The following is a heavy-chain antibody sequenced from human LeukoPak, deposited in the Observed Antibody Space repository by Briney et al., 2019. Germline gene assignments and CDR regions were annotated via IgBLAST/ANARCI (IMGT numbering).Heavy chain of an antibody. J-gene: IGHJ3*02. CDR1: GGSISSYY. V-gene: IGHV4-59*01. CDR3: ARSREVRHIVVVPTSDAFDI. CDR2: IYYSGST. Sequence: SETLSLTCAVSGGSISSYYWSWIRQPPGKGLEWLGYIYYSGSTNYNPSLKSRVTISVDTSKNQFSLKLSSVTAADTAVYYCARSREVRHIVVVPTSDAFDIWGQGTMVTVSS. D-gene: IGHD2-21*01.